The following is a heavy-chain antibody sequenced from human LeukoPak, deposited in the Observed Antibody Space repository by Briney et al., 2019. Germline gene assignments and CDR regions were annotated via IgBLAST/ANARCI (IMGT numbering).Heavy chain of an antibody. V-gene: IGHV4-4*07. Sequence: SETPSLTCTVSGGSISSYYWSWIRQPAGKGLEWIGRIYTSGSTNYNPSLKSRVTMSVDTSKNQLSLKLSSVTAADTAVYYCARDGEYSYDILTGYLGTLDAFDPWGQGTLVTVSS. CDR2: IYTSGST. D-gene: IGHD3-9*01. CDR3: ARDGEYSYDILTGYLGTLDAFDP. J-gene: IGHJ5*02. CDR1: GGSISSYY.